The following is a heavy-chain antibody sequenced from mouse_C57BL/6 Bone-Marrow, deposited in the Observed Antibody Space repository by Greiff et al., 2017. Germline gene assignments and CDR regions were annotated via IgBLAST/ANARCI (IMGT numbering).Heavy chain of an antibody. CDR3: ARRPYYYGSSLYYAMDY. D-gene: IGHD1-1*01. CDR2: INPNNGGT. CDR1: GYTFTDYN. J-gene: IGHJ4*01. Sequence: VQLQQSGPELVKPGASVKIPCKASGYTFTDYNMDWVKQSHGKSLEWIGDINPNNGGTIYNQKFKGKATLTVDKSSSTAYMELRSLTSEDTAVYYCARRPYYYGSSLYYAMDYWGQGTSVTVSS. V-gene: IGHV1-18*01.